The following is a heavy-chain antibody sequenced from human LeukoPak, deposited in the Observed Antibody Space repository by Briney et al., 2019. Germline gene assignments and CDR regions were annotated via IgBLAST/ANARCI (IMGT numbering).Heavy chain of an antibody. CDR1: GFTFYNYG. CDR2: ITASGAAT. V-gene: IGHV3-23*01. J-gene: IGHJ4*02. D-gene: IGHD3-22*01. Sequence: GGSLRLSCAVSGFTFYNYGMSWVRQAPGKGLEWVSAITASGAATYIADSVKGRFVISRDNSKNTLYLQMNSLRAEDTAVYYCAKVDSSGYYYLDYWGQGTLVTVSS. CDR3: AKVDSSGYYYLDY.